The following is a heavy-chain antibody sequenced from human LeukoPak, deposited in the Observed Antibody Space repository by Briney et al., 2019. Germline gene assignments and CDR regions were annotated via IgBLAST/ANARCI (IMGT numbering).Heavy chain of an antibody. J-gene: IGHJ4*02. Sequence: PGGSLRLSCAASGFTFSSYAMSWVRQAPGKGLEWVSTISRSGGTTYNANSVKGRFTISRDNSKNTLYLQMDSLRAEDTAIYYCAKDYPFSGRYYPFDYWGQGTLVTVSS. D-gene: IGHD1-26*01. CDR1: GFTFSSYA. V-gene: IGHV3-23*01. CDR2: ISRSGGTT. CDR3: AKDYPFSGRYYPFDY.